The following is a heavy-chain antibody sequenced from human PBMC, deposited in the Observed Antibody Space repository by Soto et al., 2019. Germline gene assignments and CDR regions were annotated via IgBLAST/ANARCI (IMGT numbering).Heavy chain of an antibody. V-gene: IGHV3-23*01. J-gene: IGHJ4*02. Sequence: PGGSLRLSCAASGFTFSSYAMSWVRQAPGKGLEWVSAISGSGGSTYYADSVKGRFTISRDNSKNTLYLQMNSLRAEDTAVYYCASGGLLLWFGELSYQGFDYWGQGTLVTVSS. CDR3: ASGGLLLWFGELSYQGFDY. CDR1: GFTFSSYA. D-gene: IGHD3-10*01. CDR2: ISGSGGST.